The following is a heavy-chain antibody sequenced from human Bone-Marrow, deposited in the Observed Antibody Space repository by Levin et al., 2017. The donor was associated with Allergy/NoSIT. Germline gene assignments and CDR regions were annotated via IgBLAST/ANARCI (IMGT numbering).Heavy chain of an antibody. D-gene: IGHD1/OR15-1a*01. CDR3: SKKWNKYANFHY. J-gene: IGHJ4*02. V-gene: IGHV3-23*01. CDR1: GFIFSSYG. CDR2: ISDSGDNT. Sequence: GGSLRLSCAASGFIFSSYGMTWVRQAPGKGLEWVSSISDSGDNTFYADSVKGRFTISRDNSKNTLYLQMTNLRTDDTAIYYCSKKWNKYANFHYWGQGTLVTVSS.